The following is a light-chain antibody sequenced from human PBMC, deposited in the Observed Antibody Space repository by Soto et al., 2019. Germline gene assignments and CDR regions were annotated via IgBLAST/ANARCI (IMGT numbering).Light chain of an antibody. V-gene: IGKV3-20*01. CDR1: QSVSSSY. CDR3: QQYGSSPKT. J-gene: IGKJ1*01. Sequence: EIVLTQSPGTLSWSPGERGTLSCRASQSVSSSYLAWYQQKPGQAPRLLIYGASSRATGIPDRFSGSGSGTDLTLTISRLEPEDFAVYYCQQYGSSPKTFGQRTKV. CDR2: GAS.